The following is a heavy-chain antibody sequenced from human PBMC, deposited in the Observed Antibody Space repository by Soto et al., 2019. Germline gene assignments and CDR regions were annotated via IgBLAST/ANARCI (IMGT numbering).Heavy chain of an antibody. V-gene: IGHV1-18*01. J-gene: IGHJ4*02. CDR1: GYTFTSYG. D-gene: IGHD2-15*01. CDR2: MSAYNGNT. CDR3: ARGGIHCRGGSCYRMY. Sequence: QVPLVQSGAEVKKPGASVKVSCKASGYTFTSYGISWVRQAPGQGLEWMGWMSAYNGNTNYAQKLQGRVTMTADKPTSTAYMELRSLRSDDTAVYYCARGGIHCRGGSCYRMYGGQGTLFIVSS.